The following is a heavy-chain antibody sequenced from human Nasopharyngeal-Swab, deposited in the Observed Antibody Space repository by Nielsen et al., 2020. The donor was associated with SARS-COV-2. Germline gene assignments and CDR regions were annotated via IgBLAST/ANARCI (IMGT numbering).Heavy chain of an antibody. D-gene: IGHD4-11*01. CDR3: VRHGHYTFDS. V-gene: IGHV3-33*03. J-gene: IGHJ4*02. CDR2: IWYDGSNK. CDR1: GFTFSSYG. Sequence: GGSLRLSCAASGFTFSSYGMHWVRQAPGKGLEWVAVIWYDGSNKYYADSVKGRFTISRDDAKNSVYLQMNSLRAEDTAVYYCVRHGHYTFDSWGQGSLVTVSS.